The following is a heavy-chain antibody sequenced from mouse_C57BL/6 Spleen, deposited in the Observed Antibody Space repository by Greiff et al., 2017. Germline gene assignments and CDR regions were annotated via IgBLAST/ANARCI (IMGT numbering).Heavy chain of an antibody. Sequence: EVKVVESEGGLVQPGSSMKLSCTASGFTFSDYYMAWVRQVPEKGLEWVANINYDGSSTYYLDSLKSRFIISRDNAKNILYLQMSSLKSEDTATYYCARATVVATEYAMDYWGQGTSVTVSS. J-gene: IGHJ4*01. V-gene: IGHV5-16*01. CDR1: GFTFSDYY. CDR3: ARATVVATEYAMDY. D-gene: IGHD1-1*01. CDR2: INYDGSST.